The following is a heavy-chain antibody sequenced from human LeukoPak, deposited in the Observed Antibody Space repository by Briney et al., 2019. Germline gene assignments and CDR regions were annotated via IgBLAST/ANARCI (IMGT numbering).Heavy chain of an antibody. Sequence: SETLSLTCTVSGGSVSSGDYYWGWIRQPPGKGLEWIGKTYYTGSAHYNPCLKSRVTISVDTSKNHFSRKLTSVTAADAAVYYCARRVYGSGRQDYWGQGTLVTVSS. CDR3: ARRVYGSGRQDY. CDR1: GGSVSSGDYY. J-gene: IGHJ4*02. CDR2: TYYTGSA. D-gene: IGHD3-10*01. V-gene: IGHV4-39*02.